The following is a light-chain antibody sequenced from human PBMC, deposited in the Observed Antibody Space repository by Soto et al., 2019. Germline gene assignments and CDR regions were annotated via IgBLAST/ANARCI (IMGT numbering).Light chain of an antibody. CDR3: QHYNSYSEA. V-gene: IGKV1-5*03. CDR1: QSISSW. Sequence: DMQMTQSPSSLSESVGDRVTITCRASQSISSWLAWYQQKPGKAPKLLIYKASTLKSGVPSRFSGSGSGTEFTLTISSLQPDDFATYYCQHYNSYSEAFGQGTKVDIK. J-gene: IGKJ1*01. CDR2: KAS.